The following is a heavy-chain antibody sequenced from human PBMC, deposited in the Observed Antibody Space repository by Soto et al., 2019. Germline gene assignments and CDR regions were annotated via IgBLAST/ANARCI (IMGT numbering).Heavy chain of an antibody. CDR3: ARETITMIGLNRFDH. CDR1: GFTFSSYS. CDR2: ISSSSSTI. D-gene: IGHD3-22*01. Sequence: EVQLVESGGGLVQPGGSLRLSCAASGFTFSSYSMNWVRQAPGKGLEWVSYISSSSSTIYYADSVKGRFTISRDNAKNSLYLQMNTLRDEDTAVYYCARETITMIGLNRFDHWGQGPLVTVSS. J-gene: IGHJ5*02. V-gene: IGHV3-48*02.